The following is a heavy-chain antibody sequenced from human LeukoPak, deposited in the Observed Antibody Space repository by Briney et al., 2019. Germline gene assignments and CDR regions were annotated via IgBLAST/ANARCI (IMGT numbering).Heavy chain of an antibody. CDR2: ISGSGGST. V-gene: IGHV3-23*01. CDR1: GFTFSSYA. D-gene: IGHD1-14*01. CDR3: AATGGPIRYYYYMDV. Sequence: GGSLRLSCAASGFTFSSYAMSWVRQAPGEGLEWVSAISGSGGSTYYADSVKGRFTISRDNSKNTLYLQMNSLRAEDTAVYYCAATGGPIRYYYYMDVWGKGTTVTISS. J-gene: IGHJ6*03.